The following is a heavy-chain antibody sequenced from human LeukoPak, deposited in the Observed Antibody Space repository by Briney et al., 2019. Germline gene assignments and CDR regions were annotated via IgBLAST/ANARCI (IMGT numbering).Heavy chain of an antibody. CDR2: IYTSGST. CDR3: ARDFMVRGVGYYYYYMDV. J-gene: IGHJ6*03. V-gene: IGHV4-4*07. Sequence: PSETLSLTCTVSGASISNYFWSWIRQPAGKGLEWIGRIYTSGSTNYNPSLKSRVTMSVDTSKNQFSLKLSSVTAADTAVYYCARDFMVRGVGYYYYYMDVWGKGTTVTVSS. D-gene: IGHD3-10*01. CDR1: GASISNYF.